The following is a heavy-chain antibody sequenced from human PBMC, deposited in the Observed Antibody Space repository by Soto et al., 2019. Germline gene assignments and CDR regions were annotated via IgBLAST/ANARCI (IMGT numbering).Heavy chain of an antibody. Sequence: SVKVSCKASGGTFSSYAISWVRQAPGQGLEWMGGIIPIFGTANYAQKFQGRVTITADESTSTAYMELSSLRSEDTAVYYCARKSTIFGAPIYYYGMDVWGQGTTVTVSS. D-gene: IGHD3-3*01. CDR1: GGTFSSYA. CDR3: ARKSTIFGAPIYYYGMDV. CDR2: IIPIFGTA. J-gene: IGHJ6*02. V-gene: IGHV1-69*13.